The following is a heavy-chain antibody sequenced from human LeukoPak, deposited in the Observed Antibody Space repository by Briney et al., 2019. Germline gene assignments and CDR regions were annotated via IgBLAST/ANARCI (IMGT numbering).Heavy chain of an antibody. J-gene: IGHJ4*02. V-gene: IGHV4-39*01. D-gene: IGHD3-22*01. CDR3: ARLGGYYDPPDN. CDR1: GGSIRSSTYY. Sequence: PSETLSLTCTVSGGSIRSSTYYWAWIRQPPGKGLEWIGTIHYTGTTYYNPSLKSRVTISVDTSKNQFSLNLSSVTAADTTFYCCARLGGYYDPPDNWGQGTLVTVSS. CDR2: IHYTGTT.